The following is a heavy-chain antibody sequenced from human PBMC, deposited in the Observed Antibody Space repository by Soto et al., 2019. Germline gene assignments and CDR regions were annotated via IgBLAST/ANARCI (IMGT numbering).Heavy chain of an antibody. CDR1: GYSFTSYW. V-gene: IGHV5-10-1*01. D-gene: IGHD1-26*01. Sequence: SLKISCKGSGYSFTSYWISWVRQMPGKGLEWMGRIDPSDSYTNYSPSFQGHVTISADKSISTAYLQWSSPKASDTAMYYCARHWEHPPSHYYYGMDVWGQGTTVTSP. J-gene: IGHJ6*02. CDR2: IDPSDSYT. CDR3: ARHWEHPPSHYYYGMDV.